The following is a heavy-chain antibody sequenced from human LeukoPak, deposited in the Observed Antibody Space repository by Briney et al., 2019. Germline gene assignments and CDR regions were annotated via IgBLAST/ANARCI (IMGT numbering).Heavy chain of an antibody. J-gene: IGHJ4*02. D-gene: IGHD1-14*01. CDR3: VKSGTTFDY. CDR1: GFTFSSYE. CDR2: ISSSGSTI. Sequence: GGSLRLSCAASGFTFSSYEMNWVRQAPGKGLEWVSYISSSGSTIYYADSVKGRFTISRDNANNSLYLQMNSLRAEDTAVYYCVKSGTTFDYWGQGTLVTVSS. V-gene: IGHV3-48*03.